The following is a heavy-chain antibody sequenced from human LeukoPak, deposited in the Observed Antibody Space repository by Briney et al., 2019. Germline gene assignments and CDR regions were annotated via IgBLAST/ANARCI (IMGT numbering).Heavy chain of an antibody. Sequence: GGSLRLSCAASGFTFSKYWMNWVRQAPGKGLEWVANINQDGSEKHYVDSVKGRFTISRDNAKNSLFLQMNSLRAEDTADYYGLGSNIAVVWGQGALVTVSS. V-gene: IGHV3-7*01. D-gene: IGHD6-19*01. J-gene: IGHJ4*02. CDR1: GFTFSKYW. CDR3: LGSNIAVV. CDR2: INQDGSEK.